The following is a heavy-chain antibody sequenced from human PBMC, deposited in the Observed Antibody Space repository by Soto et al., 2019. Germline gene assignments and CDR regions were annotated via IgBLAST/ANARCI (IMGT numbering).Heavy chain of an antibody. CDR2: IYYSGST. CDR1: GGSISSSSYY. CDR3: ARAPAENYYYYGMDV. D-gene: IGHD2-2*01. J-gene: IGHJ6*02. Sequence: LSLTCTVSGGSISSSSYYWGWIRQPPGKGLEWIGSIYYSGSTYYNPSLKSRVTISVDTSKNQFSLKLSSVTAADTAVYYCARAPAENYYYYGMDVWGQGTTVTVSS. V-gene: IGHV4-39*01.